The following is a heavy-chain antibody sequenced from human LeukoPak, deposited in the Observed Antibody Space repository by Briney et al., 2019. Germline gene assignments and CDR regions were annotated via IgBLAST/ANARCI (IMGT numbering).Heavy chain of an antibody. CDR3: ARLSSGWFDP. CDR1: GGSFSGYY. Sequence: SETLSLTCAVYGGSFSGYYWSWTRQPPGKGLEWIGEINHSGSTNYNPSLKSRVTIPVDTSKNQFSLKLSSVTAADTAVYYCARLSSGWFDPWGQGTLVTVSS. D-gene: IGHD2/OR15-2a*01. V-gene: IGHV4-34*01. J-gene: IGHJ5*02. CDR2: INHSGST.